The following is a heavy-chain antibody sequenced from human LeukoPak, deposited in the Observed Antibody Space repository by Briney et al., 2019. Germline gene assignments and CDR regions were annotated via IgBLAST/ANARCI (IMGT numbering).Heavy chain of an antibody. V-gene: IGHV3-11*01. D-gene: IGHD6-19*01. CDR2: ISSSGSTI. CDR3: ARDLARAVAVAGNYYYYYGMDV. CDR1: GFTFSNAW. J-gene: IGHJ6*02. Sequence: GGSLRLSCAASGFTFSNAWMSWVRQAPGKGLEWVSYISSSGSTIYYADSVKGRFTISRDNAKNSLYLQMNSLRAEDTAVYYCARDLARAVAVAGNYYYYYGMDVWGQGTTVTVSS.